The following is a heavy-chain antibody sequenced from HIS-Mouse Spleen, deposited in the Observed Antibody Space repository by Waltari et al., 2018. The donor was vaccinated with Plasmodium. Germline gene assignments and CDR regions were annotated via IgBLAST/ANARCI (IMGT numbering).Heavy chain of an antibody. D-gene: IGHD3-16*01. CDR1: GYTFTSYG. Sequence: QVQLVQSGAEGKKPGASGKVSCKASGYTFTSYGISWVRRAPGEGLGGMGWNSAYNGNTNYAQKRQVRVTMTTDTATRTAYMELRSLRSDDTAVYYCARSLGDDYWGQGTLVTVSS. V-gene: IGHV1-18*01. CDR2: NSAYNGNT. CDR3: ARSLGDDY. J-gene: IGHJ4*02.